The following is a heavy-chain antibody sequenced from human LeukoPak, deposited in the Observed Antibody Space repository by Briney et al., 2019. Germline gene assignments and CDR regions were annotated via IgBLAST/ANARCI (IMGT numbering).Heavy chain of an antibody. CDR1: GGSFSGYY. Sequence: PSETLSLTCAVYGGSFSGYYWSWIRQPPGKGLEWIGEIKHSGSTNYNPSLKSRVTISVDTSKNQFSLKLSSVTAADTAVYYCARFGPEGNYYGSGSYYWFDYWGQGTLVTVSS. D-gene: IGHD3-10*01. CDR2: IKHSGST. J-gene: IGHJ4*02. V-gene: IGHV4-34*01. CDR3: ARFGPEGNYYGSGSYYWFDY.